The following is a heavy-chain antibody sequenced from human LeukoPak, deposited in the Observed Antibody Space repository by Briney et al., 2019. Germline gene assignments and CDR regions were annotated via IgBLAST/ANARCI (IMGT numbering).Heavy chain of an antibody. CDR3: AKDSGRWLQNYLFDY. CDR1: GFTSGDYS. Sequence: PGGSLRLSCTASGFTSGDYSMSWVRQAPGKGLEWVSAISGSGGSTYYADSVKGRFTISRDNSKNTLYLQMNSLRAEDTAVYYCAKDSGRWLQNYLFDYWGQGTLVTVSS. D-gene: IGHD5-24*01. J-gene: IGHJ4*02. CDR2: ISGSGGST. V-gene: IGHV3-23*01.